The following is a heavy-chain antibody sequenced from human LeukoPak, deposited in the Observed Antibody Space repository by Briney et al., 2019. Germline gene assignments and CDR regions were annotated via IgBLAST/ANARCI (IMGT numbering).Heavy chain of an antibody. J-gene: IGHJ4*02. Sequence: SVKVSCKASGGTFSSYAISWVRQAPGQGLEWMGGIIPIFGTANYAQKFQGRVTITTDESTSTAYMELSSLRSEDTAVYYCARGIVAPRFGLFDYWGQGTLVTVSS. CDR2: IIPIFGTA. V-gene: IGHV1-69*05. CDR1: GGTFSSYA. CDR3: ARGIVAPRFGLFDY. D-gene: IGHD3-3*01.